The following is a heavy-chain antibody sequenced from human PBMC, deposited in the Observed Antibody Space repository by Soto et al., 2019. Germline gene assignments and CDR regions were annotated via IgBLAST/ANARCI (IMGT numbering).Heavy chain of an antibody. CDR1: GGSISSSSYY. J-gene: IGHJ3*02. D-gene: IGHD2-15*01. CDR2: IYYSGST. Sequence: TSETLSLTCTVSGGSISSSSYYWGWIRQPPGKGLEWIGSIYYSGSTYYNPSLKSRVTISVDTSKNQFSLKLSSVTAADTAVYYCAGHTSSDRDAFDIWGQGTMVTVSS. CDR3: AGHTSSDRDAFDI. V-gene: IGHV4-39*01.